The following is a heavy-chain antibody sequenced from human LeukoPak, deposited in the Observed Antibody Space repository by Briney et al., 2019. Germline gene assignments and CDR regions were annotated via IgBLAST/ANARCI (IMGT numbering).Heavy chain of an antibody. V-gene: IGHV3-23*01. J-gene: IGHJ6*01. CDR3: AKVHNSYDDTVVVPAAYKYYYYYGMDV. D-gene: IGHD2-2*01. CDR2: ISGSGGST. Sequence: GGSLRLSCAASGFTFSSYAMSWVRQAPGKGLEWVSAISGSGGSTYYADSVKGRFTISRDNSKNTLYLQMNSLRAEDTAVYYCAKVHNSYDDTVVVPAAYKYYYYYGMDVWGQGTTVTVSS. CDR1: GFTFSSYA.